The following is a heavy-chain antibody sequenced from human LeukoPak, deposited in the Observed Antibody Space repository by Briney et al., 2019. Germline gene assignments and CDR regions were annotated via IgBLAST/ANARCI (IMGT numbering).Heavy chain of an antibody. D-gene: IGHD1-14*01. Sequence: GESLTLSCVLSGFTSTNDAIHWDRQAPGKGLEWVAVMSYRGADKYYAGSVGGRFTISRDISIHTFYLQMNSLRTDDTGFDYCAADPRRRKPDYFDSWGHGTLVFVSS. CDR3: AADPRRRKPDYFDS. V-gene: IGHV3-30*04. J-gene: IGHJ4*01. CDR2: MSYRGADK. CDR1: GFTSTNDA.